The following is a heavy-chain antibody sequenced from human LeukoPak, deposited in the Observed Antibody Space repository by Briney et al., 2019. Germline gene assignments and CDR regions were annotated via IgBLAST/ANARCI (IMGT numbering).Heavy chain of an antibody. V-gene: IGHV3-74*01. Sequence: GGSLRLSCAASGFTFSSYWMHWVRHAPGKGLVWVSRIKSDGSSTSHADSVKGRFTISRDTATNTLYLQMNSLRAEDTAVYYCARGHSTSHWYFDLWGRGTLVTVSS. D-gene: IGHD2-2*01. CDR3: ARGHSTSHWYFDL. CDR2: IKSDGSST. CDR1: GFTFSSYW. J-gene: IGHJ2*01.